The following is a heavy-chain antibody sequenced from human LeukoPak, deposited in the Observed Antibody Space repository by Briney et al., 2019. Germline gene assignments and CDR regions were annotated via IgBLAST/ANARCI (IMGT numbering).Heavy chain of an antibody. D-gene: IGHD6-19*01. Sequence: SETLSLTCSVSGGSFSTYYRNWIRQPAGKGLEWIGRIYASGSTTYNPALKNGLIMSFDTSTKQFSLMLTSGPAADTAALYYGGKGSSGWFDYWGQGNLVTVSS. CDR1: GGSFSTYY. V-gene: IGHV4-4*07. CDR2: IYASGST. CDR3: GKGSSGWFDY. J-gene: IGHJ4*02.